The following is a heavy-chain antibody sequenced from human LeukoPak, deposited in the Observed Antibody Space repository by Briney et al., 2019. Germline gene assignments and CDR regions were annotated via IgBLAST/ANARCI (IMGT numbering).Heavy chain of an antibody. Sequence: ASVKVSCKASGYTFTGYYMHWVRQAPGQGLEWMGWINPNSGGTNYAQKFQGRVTMTRDTSISTAYMELSRLRSDDTAVYYCARAGGSGWYRIVVYWGPGTLVTVSS. CDR3: ARAGGSGWYRIVVY. V-gene: IGHV1-2*02. CDR1: GYTFTGYY. J-gene: IGHJ4*02. CDR2: INPNSGGT. D-gene: IGHD6-19*01.